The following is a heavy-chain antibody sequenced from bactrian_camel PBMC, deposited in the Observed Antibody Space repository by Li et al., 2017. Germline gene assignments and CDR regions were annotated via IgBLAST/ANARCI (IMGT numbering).Heavy chain of an antibody. Sequence: HVQLVESGGGLARPGGSLRLSCTASGFTFRDYPMTWVRQAPGKGLEWLTSIYGDGRTEFYLDSMKGRFTISRDNAKSTVYLQMNSLEPEDTAVYSCLRAPTMASPFGDFGFWGQGTQVTVS. J-gene: IGHJ6*01. CDR3: LRAPTMASPFGDFGF. CDR1: GFTFRDYP. V-gene: IGHV3S6*01. D-gene: IGHD1*01. CDR2: IYGDGRT.